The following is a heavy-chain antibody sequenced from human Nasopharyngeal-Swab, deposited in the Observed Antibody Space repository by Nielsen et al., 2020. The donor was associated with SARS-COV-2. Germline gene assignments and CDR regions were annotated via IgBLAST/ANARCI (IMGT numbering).Heavy chain of an antibody. Sequence: WIRQPPGKGLEWIGSIYYSGSTYYNPSHKSRVTISVDTSKNQFSLKLSSVTAADTAVYYCARNNPGSLVNYYYYMDVWGKGTTVTVSS. D-gene: IGHD3-16*01. V-gene: IGHV4-39*01. CDR2: IYYSGST. J-gene: IGHJ6*03. CDR3: ARNNPGSLVNYYYYMDV.